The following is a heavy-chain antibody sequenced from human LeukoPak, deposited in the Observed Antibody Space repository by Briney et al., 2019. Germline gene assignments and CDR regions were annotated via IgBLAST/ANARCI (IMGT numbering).Heavy chain of an antibody. V-gene: IGHV4-39*01. J-gene: IGHJ4*02. D-gene: IGHD3-10*01. CDR3: ARSLITMVRGVIIGDY. CDR2: IYYSGST. Sequence: SETLSLTCTVSGGSISSSSYYWGWIRQPPGKGLEWMGSIYYSGSTYYNPSLKSRVTISVDTSKNQFSLKLSSVTAADTAVYYCARSLITMVRGVIIGDYWGQGTLVTVSS. CDR1: GGSISSSSYY.